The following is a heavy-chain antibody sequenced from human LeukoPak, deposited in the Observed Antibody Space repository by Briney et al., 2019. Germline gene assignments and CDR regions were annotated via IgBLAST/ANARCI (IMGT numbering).Heavy chain of an antibody. CDR2: ISGSGGST. CDR3: AKVRLYCSGGSCYYHPFDY. D-gene: IGHD2-15*01. Sequence: GGSLRLSCVASGFTFSSYAMSWVRQAPGKGLEWVSVISGSGGSTYYADSVKGRFTISRDNSKNTLYLQMNSLRAEDTAVYYCAKVRLYCSGGSCYYHPFDYWGQGTLVTVSS. J-gene: IGHJ4*02. V-gene: IGHV3-23*01. CDR1: GFTFSSYA.